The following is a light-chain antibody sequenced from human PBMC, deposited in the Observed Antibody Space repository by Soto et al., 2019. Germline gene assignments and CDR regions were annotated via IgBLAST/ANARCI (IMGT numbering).Light chain of an antibody. J-gene: IGLJ1*01. V-gene: IGLV2-8*01. CDR3: KSYAGSNTYV. CDR2: EVV. CDR1: KNDIGVYDF. Sequence: QYALTQPPSASGSPGQSVTISCTGTKNDIGVYDFVSWYQHHPGKAPRLIIYEVVQRPSGVPDRFSGSKSGNTASLTVSGLQVADEADYFCKSYAGSNTYVFGSGTKLTVL.